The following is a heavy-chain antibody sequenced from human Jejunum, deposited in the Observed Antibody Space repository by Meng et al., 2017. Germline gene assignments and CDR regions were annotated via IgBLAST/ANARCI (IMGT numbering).Heavy chain of an antibody. V-gene: IGHV4-61*02. Sequence: LRLSCTVSGGSMSRAYYYWSWIRQPAGKGLEWIGRISTSGSTNYNPALKSRVTISVDTSKNQFSLKLSSVTAADTAVYYCARDLRGDSFGYDYWGQGTLVTVS. CDR3: ARDLRGDSFGYDY. J-gene: IGHJ4*02. D-gene: IGHD5-18*01. CDR2: ISTSGST. CDR1: GGSMSRAYYY.